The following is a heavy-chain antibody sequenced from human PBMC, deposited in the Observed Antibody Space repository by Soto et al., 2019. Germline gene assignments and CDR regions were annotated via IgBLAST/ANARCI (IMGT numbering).Heavy chain of an antibody. V-gene: IGHV4-39*07. CDR2: FYDRECT. Sequence: SETLSLTCAVSGASISRGGYSWGWIRQPPGKGLEWIATFYDRECTYYNPSLKSRVIISEDTPKNQFSLRLTSVTAADTAIYYCAKDLHWFAMDVWGQGTTVTVSS. CDR1: GASISRGGYS. J-gene: IGHJ6*02. D-gene: IGHD3-10*01. CDR3: AKDLHWFAMDV.